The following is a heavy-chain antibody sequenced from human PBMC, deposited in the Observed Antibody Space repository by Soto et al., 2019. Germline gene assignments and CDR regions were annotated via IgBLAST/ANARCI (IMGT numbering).Heavy chain of an antibody. CDR2: ISVSGANK. D-gene: IGHD3-3*01. Sequence: GGSLRLPCAASGFTFSSYAMSWVRQAPGKGLEWVSGISVSGANKYYADAVKGRFTISRDNSKNTLYLQMNNLRAEDTAVYYCADGGEWSFNFVYWGQGTQVTVSS. CDR1: GFTFSSYA. CDR3: ADGGEWSFNFVY. J-gene: IGHJ4*02. V-gene: IGHV3-23*01.